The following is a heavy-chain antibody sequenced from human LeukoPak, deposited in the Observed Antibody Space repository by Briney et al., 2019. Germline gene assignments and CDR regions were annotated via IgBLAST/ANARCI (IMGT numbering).Heavy chain of an antibody. CDR3: ARHLGTTVTTGYDAFDI. D-gene: IGHD4-11*01. CDR2: IYPGDSDT. V-gene: IGHV5-51*01. CDR1: GYSFPTYW. J-gene: IGHJ3*02. Sequence: GESLKISCKGSGYSFPTYWIGWVRQMPGKGLEWMGIIYPGDSDTRYSPSFQGQVTISADKSISTAYLQWSSLKASDTAMYYCARHLGTTVTTGYDAFDIWGQGTMVTVSS.